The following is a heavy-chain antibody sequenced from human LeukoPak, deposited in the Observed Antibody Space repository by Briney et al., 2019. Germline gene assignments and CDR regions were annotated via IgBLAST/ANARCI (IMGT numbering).Heavy chain of an antibody. D-gene: IGHD3-3*01. Sequence: ASVKVSCKASGYTFTSYGISWVRQAPGQGLEWMGWISAYNGNTNYAQKLQGRVTMTTDTSTSTAYMELRSLRSDDTPVYYCARVQLILRFLEWLAPQTPFDSWGQGTLVTVSS. CDR1: GYTFTSYG. CDR2: ISAYNGNT. J-gene: IGHJ4*02. CDR3: ARVQLILRFLEWLAPQTPFDS. V-gene: IGHV1-18*01.